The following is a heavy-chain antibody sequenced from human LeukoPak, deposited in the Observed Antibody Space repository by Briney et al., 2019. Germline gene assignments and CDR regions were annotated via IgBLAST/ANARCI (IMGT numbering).Heavy chain of an antibody. J-gene: IGHJ3*02. CDR1: GGSISSAGYY. CDR3: ARERYYDSSGYYDAFDI. V-gene: IGHV4-61*08. CDR2: IYYSGST. D-gene: IGHD3-22*01. Sequence: SETLSLTCTVSGGSISSAGYYWSWIRQHPGKGLEWIGHIYYSGSTNYNPSLKSRVTISVDTSKNQFSLKLSSVTAADTAVYYCARERYYDSSGYYDAFDIWGQGTMVTVSS.